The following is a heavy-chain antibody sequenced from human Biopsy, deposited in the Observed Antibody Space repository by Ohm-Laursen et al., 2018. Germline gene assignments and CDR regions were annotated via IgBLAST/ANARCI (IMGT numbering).Heavy chain of an antibody. V-gene: IGHV3-33*06. Sequence: SLRLSCTASGFSFSDYGMHWVRQAPGRGLEWVAVIWYDGTNKYYAESAEGRFTISRDNSKNMVYLQMGSLTVEDTAVYYCAKVHDSGYYYYSMDVWGQGTTVTVSS. D-gene: IGHD3-16*01. CDR2: IWYDGTNK. CDR3: AKVHDSGYYYYSMDV. CDR1: GFSFSDYG. J-gene: IGHJ6*02.